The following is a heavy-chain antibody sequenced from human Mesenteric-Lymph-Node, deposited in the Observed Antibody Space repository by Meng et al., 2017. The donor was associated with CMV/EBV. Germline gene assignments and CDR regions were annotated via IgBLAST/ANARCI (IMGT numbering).Heavy chain of an antibody. CDR1: GYTFSAYY. Sequence: ASVNVSCQTSGYTFSAYYLHWVRQAPAQGLEWMGWINPNTGGTNYAQKFQGRVTMTRDTSISTAYMALSRLGSDDTAVYYWARALYNWNDGTEDYWGQGTLVTVSS. CDR3: ARALYNWNDGTEDY. V-gene: IGHV1-2*02. D-gene: IGHD1-20*01. J-gene: IGHJ4*02. CDR2: INPNTGGT.